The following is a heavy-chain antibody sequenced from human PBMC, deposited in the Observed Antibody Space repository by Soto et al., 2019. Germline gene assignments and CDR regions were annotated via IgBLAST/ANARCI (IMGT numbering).Heavy chain of an antibody. Sequence: PSETLSLTCTVSGGSISSSSYYWGWIRQPPGKGLEWIGSVYYSGSAYYKPSLKSRVSISVDTSKNQFSLKLSSLTAADTAVYYCARRSLQVLSRYYFEYWGQGTLVTVS. CDR1: GGSISSSSYY. CDR2: VYYSGSA. J-gene: IGHJ4*02. D-gene: IGHD3-16*02. CDR3: ARRSLQVLSRYYFEY. V-gene: IGHV4-39*01.